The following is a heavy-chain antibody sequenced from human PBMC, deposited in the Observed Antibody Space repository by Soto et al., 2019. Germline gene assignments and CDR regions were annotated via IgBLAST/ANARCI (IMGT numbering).Heavy chain of an antibody. Sequence: QVQLVESGGGVVQPGRSLRLSCAASGFTFSSYGMHWVRQAPGKGLEWVAVISYDGSNKYYADSVKGRFTISRDNSKNTLYLHMNSLRAEDTAVYYCAKDPSSGIAAAGTGWGQGTLVTVSS. D-gene: IGHD6-13*01. J-gene: IGHJ4*02. CDR1: GFTFSSYG. CDR3: AKDPSSGIAAAGTG. V-gene: IGHV3-30*18. CDR2: ISYDGSNK.